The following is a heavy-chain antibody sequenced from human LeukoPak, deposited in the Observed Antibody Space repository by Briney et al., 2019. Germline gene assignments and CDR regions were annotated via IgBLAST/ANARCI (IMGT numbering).Heavy chain of an antibody. CDR1: GGTFSSYA. Sequence: ASVKVSCKASGGTFSSYAISWVRQAPGQGLEWMGGIIPIFGTANYAQKFQGRVTITADKSTSTAYMELSSLRSGDTAVYYCARVGYYDSKNAFDIWGQGTMVTVSS. J-gene: IGHJ3*02. CDR3: ARVGYYDSKNAFDI. CDR2: IIPIFGTA. D-gene: IGHD3-22*01. V-gene: IGHV1-69*06.